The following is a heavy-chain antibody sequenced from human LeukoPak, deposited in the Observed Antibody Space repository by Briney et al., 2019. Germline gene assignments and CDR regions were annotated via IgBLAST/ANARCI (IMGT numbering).Heavy chain of an antibody. Sequence: SETLSLTCTVSSASITSSPYFWGWIRQSPGKGLEWIGSISYSGTTYYNPSLKSRVTISVDTSKNQFSLKLSSVTAADTAVYYCARHIPVTYYYYYYMDVWDKGTTVTISS. CDR3: ARHIPVTYYYYYYMDV. CDR1: SASITSSPYF. V-gene: IGHV4-39*01. J-gene: IGHJ6*03. D-gene: IGHD4-17*01. CDR2: ISYSGTT.